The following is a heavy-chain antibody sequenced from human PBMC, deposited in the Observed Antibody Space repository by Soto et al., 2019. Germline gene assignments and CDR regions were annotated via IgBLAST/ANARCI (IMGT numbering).Heavy chain of an antibody. CDR1: GGTFSSYA. CDR3: PRDPGAVAGNTYYYYYCMDF. D-gene: IGHD6-19*01. Sequence: GASVKVSCKASGGTFSSYAISWVRQAPGQGLEWMGGIIPIFGTANYAQKFQGRVTITADEYTSTAYMELSSLRSEDTAVYYCPRDPGAVAGNTYYYYYCMDFWGQGTTVAFSS. J-gene: IGHJ6*02. V-gene: IGHV1-69*13. CDR2: IIPIFGTA.